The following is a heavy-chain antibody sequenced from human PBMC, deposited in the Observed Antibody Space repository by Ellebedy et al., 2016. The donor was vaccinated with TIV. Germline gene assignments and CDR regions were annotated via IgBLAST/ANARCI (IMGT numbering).Heavy chain of an antibody. CDR2: ISAYNGNT. V-gene: IGHV1-18*01. D-gene: IGHD5-18*01. CDR1: GYTFTSYG. Sequence: AASVKVSCKASGYTFTSYGISWVRQAPGQGLEWMGWISAYNGNTNYAQKLQGRVTMTRDTSTSTAYMELSSLRSEDTAVYYCAAALGDTAMAPFDYWGQGTLVTVSS. J-gene: IGHJ4*02. CDR3: AAALGDTAMAPFDY.